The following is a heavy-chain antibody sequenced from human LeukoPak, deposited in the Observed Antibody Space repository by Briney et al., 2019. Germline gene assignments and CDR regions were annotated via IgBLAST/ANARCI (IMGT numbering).Heavy chain of an antibody. CDR3: ARARRGTALDAFDI. Sequence: GGSLRLSCAASGFTFSNFGMHWVRQAPGKGLEWVAFIQYDEGNKFYADSVMGRFTISRDISKNMLYLQMNSLRAEDTAVYYCARARRGTALDAFDIWGQGTMVTVSS. CDR2: IQYDEGNK. J-gene: IGHJ3*02. V-gene: IGHV3-30*02. CDR1: GFTFSNFG. D-gene: IGHD3-16*01.